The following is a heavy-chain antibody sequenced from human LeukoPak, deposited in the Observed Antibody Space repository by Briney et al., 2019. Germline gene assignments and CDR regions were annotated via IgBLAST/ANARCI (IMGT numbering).Heavy chain of an antibody. CDR1: GFTFDDYA. J-gene: IGHJ4*02. CDR2: ISWNSGSI. D-gene: IGHD2-2*01. V-gene: IGHV3-9*01. Sequence: GGSLRLSCAASGFTFDDYAMHWVRQAPGKGLEWVSGISWNSGSIGYADSVKGRFTISRDDAKNSLYLQTNSLRAEDTALYYCAKVGQYLYFDYWGQGTLVTVSS. CDR3: AKVGQYLYFDY.